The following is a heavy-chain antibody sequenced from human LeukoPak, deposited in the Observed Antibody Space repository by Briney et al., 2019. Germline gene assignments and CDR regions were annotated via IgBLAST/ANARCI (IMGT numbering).Heavy chain of an antibody. CDR1: GFTFSSYA. CDR3: AKDWGEYFDYVWGSFTSFDS. CDR2: ISGSGGST. Sequence: GGSLRLSCAASGFTFSSYAMSWVRQAPGKGLEWVSAISGSGGSTYYADSVKGRFTISRDNSKSTLYLQMNSLRAEDTAVYYCAKDWGEYFDYVWGSFTSFDSWGQGTLVTVSS. J-gene: IGHJ4*02. V-gene: IGHV3-23*01. D-gene: IGHD3-16*01.